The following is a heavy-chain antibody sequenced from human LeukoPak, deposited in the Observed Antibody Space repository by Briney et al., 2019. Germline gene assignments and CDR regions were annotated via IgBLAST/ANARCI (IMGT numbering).Heavy chain of an antibody. Sequence: SEILSLTCTVSLDSTTSNFWSWVRQPPGKGLEWIGEIHRSGSPNYNPSLQSRVTISIARSRNQIDLELSSVTAADTAVYYCAREILGGFNPGAYWGQGTLVTVSS. V-gene: IGHV4-4*02. CDR1: LDSTTSNF. D-gene: IGHD1-14*01. J-gene: IGHJ4*02. CDR3: AREILGGFNPGAY. CDR2: IHRSGSP.